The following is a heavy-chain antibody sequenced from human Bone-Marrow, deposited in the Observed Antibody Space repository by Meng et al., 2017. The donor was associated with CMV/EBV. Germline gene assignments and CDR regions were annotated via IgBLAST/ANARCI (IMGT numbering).Heavy chain of an antibody. J-gene: IGHJ4*02. Sequence: QGELVLSGAGRKRPGASAKVSCKASGYSCTDHNTRWVRQAPGQGPEWVVWMDPSRGGTQYAQKFQGLVTVTRDTVNTTVNMELMRLRSVDTAVYFCAKEGQDSGDCVPLDHWGQGTLVTVSS. V-gene: IGHV1-2*02. D-gene: IGHD2-21*01. CDR1: GYSCTDHN. CDR3: AKEGQDSGDCVPLDH. CDR2: MDPSRGGT.